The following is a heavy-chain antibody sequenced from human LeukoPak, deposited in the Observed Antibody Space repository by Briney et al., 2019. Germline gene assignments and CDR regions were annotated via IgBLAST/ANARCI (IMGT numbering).Heavy chain of an antibody. D-gene: IGHD5-24*01. V-gene: IGHV1-46*01. CDR3: ARDKSVRDEALWFNP. Sequence: ASVKVSCKASGYTFTSNSMHWVRQAPGQGPEWMGVISPSGGSTTYAQKFQGRVTLTRDMSTSTDYLELSSPRSEDTAVYYCARDKSVRDEALWFNPWGQGTLVTVSS. CDR1: GYTFTSNS. CDR2: ISPSGGST. J-gene: IGHJ5*02.